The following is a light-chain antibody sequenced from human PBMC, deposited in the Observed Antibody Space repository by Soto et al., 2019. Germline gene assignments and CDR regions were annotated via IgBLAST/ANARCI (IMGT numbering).Light chain of an antibody. Sequence: DIQMTQSPSSLSASVGDRVTITCRASQALSNYLAWYQQKPGKAPDLLIYSASTLRSGVPSRFSGSGSETEFTLTIRALQPEDFASYFCQQLSRYPLTFGGGTKVEI. J-gene: IGKJ4*01. CDR2: SAS. CDR3: QQLSRYPLT. V-gene: IGKV1-9*01. CDR1: QALSNY.